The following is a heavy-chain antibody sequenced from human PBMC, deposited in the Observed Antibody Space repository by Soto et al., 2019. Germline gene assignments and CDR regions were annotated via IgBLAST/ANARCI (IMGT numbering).Heavy chain of an antibody. J-gene: IGHJ6*02. CDR3: ARDRRDGYNPYYYGMDV. Sequence: ASVKVSCKASGYTFTSYDINWVRQATGQGLEWMGWMNAYNGNTDYAQKLQGRVTMTTDTSTSTAYMELRSLRSDDTAVYYCARDRRDGYNPYYYGMDVWGQGTTVTVSS. CDR1: GYTFTSYD. V-gene: IGHV1-18*01. D-gene: IGHD5-12*01. CDR2: MNAYNGNT.